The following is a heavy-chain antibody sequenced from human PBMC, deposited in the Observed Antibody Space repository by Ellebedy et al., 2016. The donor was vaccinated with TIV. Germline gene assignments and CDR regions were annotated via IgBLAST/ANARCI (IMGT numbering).Heavy chain of an antibody. V-gene: IGHV1-18*01. D-gene: IGHD1-1*01. CDR1: GYNFIDYG. CDR2: ISAYYGST. J-gene: IGHJ4*02. Sequence: AASVKVSCKTSGYNFIDYGFSWVRQAPGQGLEWMGWISAYYGSTTYAQSLQGRVTLTRDTSTSTLYMELRSLSFDDTAVYYCGREMEASGTISFAYWGQGTLVTVSS. CDR3: GREMEASGTISFAY.